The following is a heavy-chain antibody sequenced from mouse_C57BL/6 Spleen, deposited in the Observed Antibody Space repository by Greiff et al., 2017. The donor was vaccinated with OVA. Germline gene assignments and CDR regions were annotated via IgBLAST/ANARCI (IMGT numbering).Heavy chain of an antibody. CDR1: GYTFTDYN. J-gene: IGHJ4*01. Sequence: VQLQQSGPGLVKPGASVKIPCKASGYTFTDYNMDWVQQSHGKSLEWIGDINPNNGGTIYNQRFKGKATLTVDKSSSTAYMELRSLTSEDTAVYYCARYRYYAMDYWGQGTSVTVSS. CDR3: ARYRYYAMDY. D-gene: IGHD5-1*01. V-gene: IGHV1-18*01. CDR2: INPNNGGT.